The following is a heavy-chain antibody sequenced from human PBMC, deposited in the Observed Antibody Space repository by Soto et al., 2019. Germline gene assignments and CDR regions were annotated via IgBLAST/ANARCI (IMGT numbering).Heavy chain of an antibody. CDR3: ARAGVATSSTNPYYYYGVDG. Sequence: DSMQVSCKASGYTFTGYYMHWVRQAPGQGLEWMGWINPNSGGTNYAQKFQGRFTMTTDTSTSKAYMEMRSVRSDATAVYYCARAGVATSSTNPYYYYGVDGWGQGTTVTVSS. CDR1: GYTFTGYY. V-gene: IGHV1-2*02. CDR2: INPNSGGT. D-gene: IGHD5-12*01. J-gene: IGHJ6*02.